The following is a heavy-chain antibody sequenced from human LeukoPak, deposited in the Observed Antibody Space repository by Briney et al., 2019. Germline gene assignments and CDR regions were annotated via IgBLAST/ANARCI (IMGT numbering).Heavy chain of an antibody. CDR3: AKADIVVVVAATGERVNWFDP. CDR2: ISGSGGST. CDR1: GFTFSRYG. Sequence: GGSLRLSCAASGFTFSRYGMSWVRQAPGKGLEWLSAISGSGGSTYYADSVKGRFTISRDNSQNTLYLQMNSLRAEDTAVYYCAKADIVVVVAATGERVNWFDPWGQGTLVTVSS. V-gene: IGHV3-23*01. D-gene: IGHD2-15*01. J-gene: IGHJ5*02.